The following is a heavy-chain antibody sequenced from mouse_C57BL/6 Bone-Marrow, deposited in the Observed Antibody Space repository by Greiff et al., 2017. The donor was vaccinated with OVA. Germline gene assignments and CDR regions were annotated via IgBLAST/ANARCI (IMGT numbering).Heavy chain of an antibody. CDR3: ARNDYYGSSSYYYAMDY. D-gene: IGHD1-1*01. Sequence: VMLVESGPGLVAPSQSLSITCTVSGFSLTSYAISWVRQPPGKGLEWLGVIWTGGGTNYNSALKSRLSISKDNSKSQVFLKMNSLQTDDTARYYCARNDYYGSSSYYYAMDYWGQGTSVTVSS. J-gene: IGHJ4*01. CDR2: IWTGGGT. CDR1: GFSLTSYA. V-gene: IGHV2-9-1*01.